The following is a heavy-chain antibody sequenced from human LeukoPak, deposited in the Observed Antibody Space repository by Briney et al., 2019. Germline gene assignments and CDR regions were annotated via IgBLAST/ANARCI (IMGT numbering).Heavy chain of an antibody. Sequence: SETLSLTCAVYGGSFSGYYWSWIRQPPGKGLEWIGYIYYSGSTNYNPSLKSRVTISVDTSKNQFSLKLSSVTAADTAVYYCARNEYSSSDLYFDYWGQGTLVTVSS. CDR2: IYYSGST. V-gene: IGHV4-59*01. D-gene: IGHD6-6*01. CDR3: ARNEYSSSDLYFDY. J-gene: IGHJ4*02. CDR1: GGSFSGYY.